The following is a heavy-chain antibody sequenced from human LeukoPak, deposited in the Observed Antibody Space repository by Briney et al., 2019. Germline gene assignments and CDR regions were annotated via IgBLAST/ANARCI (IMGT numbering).Heavy chain of an antibody. CDR3: ATDTMIANGGAFDI. CDR2: INPNSGGT. J-gene: IGHJ3*02. D-gene: IGHD3-22*01. V-gene: IGHV1-2*02. Sequence: ATVKVSCKASGYTFTSYAISWVRQAPGQGLEWMGWINPNSGGTNYAQKFQGRVTMTRDTSISTAYMELSRLRSDDTAVYYCATDTMIANGGAFDIWGQGTMVTVSS. CDR1: GYTFTSYA.